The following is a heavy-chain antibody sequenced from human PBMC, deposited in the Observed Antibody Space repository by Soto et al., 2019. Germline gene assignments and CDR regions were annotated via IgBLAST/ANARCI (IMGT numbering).Heavy chain of an antibody. CDR1: GYTFINYG. V-gene: IGHV1-18*04. Sequence: ASVKVSCKAFGYTFINYGVTWVRQAPGQGLEWMGWITPYNGNTNYAQKLQGRVTMTTDTSTSTAYMELWSLRSDDTAVYYCARGYSYGSYWYFDLWGRGTLVTVSS. CDR2: ITPYNGNT. CDR3: ARGYSYGSYWYFDL. D-gene: IGHD5-18*01. J-gene: IGHJ2*01.